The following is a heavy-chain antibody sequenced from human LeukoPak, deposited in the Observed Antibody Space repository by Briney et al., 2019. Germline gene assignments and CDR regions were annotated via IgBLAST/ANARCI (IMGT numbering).Heavy chain of an antibody. CDR2: LNSDGSST. CDR1: GFTFSSYW. V-gene: IGHV3-74*01. Sequence: GGSLRLSCAASGFTFSSYWMHWVRQAPGKGLVWVSHLNSDGSSTSYADSVKGRFTISRDNAKNTLYLQMNSLRAEDTAVYYCARAGTSGYCVYWGQGTLVTVSS. CDR3: ARAGTSGYCVY. D-gene: IGHD3-22*01. J-gene: IGHJ4*02.